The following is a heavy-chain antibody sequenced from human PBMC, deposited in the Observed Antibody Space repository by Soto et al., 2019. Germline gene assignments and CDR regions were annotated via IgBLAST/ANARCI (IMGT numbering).Heavy chain of an antibody. CDR1: GGAFSGYY. D-gene: IGHD3-10*01. CDR2: INHSGST. CDR3: ARAPYYGAGSDFDY. J-gene: IGHJ4*02. V-gene: IGHV4-34*01. Sequence: SETLSPTSTVCGGAFSGYYWSWIRQPPGKGLEWIGEINHSGSTNYNPSLNSRVTISADTSKNQFSLKMISVTGADTAVYYCARAPYYGAGSDFDYWGQG.